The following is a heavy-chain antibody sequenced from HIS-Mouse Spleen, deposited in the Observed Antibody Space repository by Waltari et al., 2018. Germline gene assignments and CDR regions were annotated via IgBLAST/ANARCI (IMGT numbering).Heavy chain of an antibody. J-gene: IGHJ4*02. Sequence: QVQLVEYGGGVVQPGRSVRLSCPASAFPFSCYGMHWVRQAPGKGLEWVAVISYDGSNKYYADSVKGRFTISRDNSKNTLYLQMNSLRAEDTAVYYCAKDRGSQFDYWGQGTLVTVSS. CDR3: AKDRGSQFDY. V-gene: IGHV3-30*18. CDR1: AFPFSCYG. CDR2: ISYDGSNK. D-gene: IGHD1-26*01.